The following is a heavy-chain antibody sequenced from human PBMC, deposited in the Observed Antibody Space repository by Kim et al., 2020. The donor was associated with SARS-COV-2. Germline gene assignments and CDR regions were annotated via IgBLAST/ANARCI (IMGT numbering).Heavy chain of an antibody. CDR1: GFTFRTYT. V-gene: IGHV3-30-3*01. Sequence: GGSLRLSCAASGFTFRTYTMHWVRQAPGKGLEWVAFISYDGDTKYYADSMKGRFTISRDNSKNTLYLQMNSLRAEDMAMYYCTRSSGYYIGLEYWGQGTPVTVSS. D-gene: IGHD3-22*01. CDR3: TRSSGYYIGLEY. CDR2: ISYDGDTK. J-gene: IGHJ4*02.